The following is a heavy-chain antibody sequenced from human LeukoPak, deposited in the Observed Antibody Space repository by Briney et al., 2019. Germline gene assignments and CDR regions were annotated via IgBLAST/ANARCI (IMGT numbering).Heavy chain of an antibody. Sequence: SETLSLTCTVSGGSISSYYWSWIRQPPGKGLEWIGEINHSGSTNYNPSLKSRVTISIDTSKNQFSLKLNSVTAADTAVYYCARPKGYGSGSYYRTSYNWFDPWGQGTLVTVSS. J-gene: IGHJ5*02. V-gene: IGHV4-34*01. D-gene: IGHD3-10*01. CDR3: ARPKGYGSGSYYRTSYNWFDP. CDR2: INHSGST. CDR1: GGSISSYY.